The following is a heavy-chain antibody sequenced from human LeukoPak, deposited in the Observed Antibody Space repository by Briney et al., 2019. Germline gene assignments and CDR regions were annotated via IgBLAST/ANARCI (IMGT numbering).Heavy chain of an antibody. J-gene: IGHJ6*03. D-gene: IGHD6-6*01. CDR1: EFSVGSNY. V-gene: IGHV3-66*01. Sequence: GGSLRLSCAASEFSVGSNYMTWVRQAPGKGLEWVSLIYSGGSTYYADSVKGRFTISRDNSKNTLYLQMGSLRAEDMAVYYCAREQYSSSSYYHYYMDVWGKGTTVTVSS. CDR2: IYSGGST. CDR3: AREQYSSSSYYHYYMDV.